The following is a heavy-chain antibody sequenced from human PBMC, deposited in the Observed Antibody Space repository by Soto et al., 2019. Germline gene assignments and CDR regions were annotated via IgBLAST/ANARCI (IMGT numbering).Heavy chain of an antibody. CDR2: IIPIFGTA. D-gene: IGHD1-26*01. CDR1: GGTFSSYA. CDR3: ARALGVGATKYYYYYYGMDV. Sequence: ASVKVSCKASGGTFSSYAISWVRQAPGQGLEWMGGIIPIFGTANYAQKFQGRVTITADESTSTAYMELSSLRSEDTAVYYCARALGVGATKYYYYYYGMDVWGQGTTVTVSS. V-gene: IGHV1-69*13. J-gene: IGHJ6*02.